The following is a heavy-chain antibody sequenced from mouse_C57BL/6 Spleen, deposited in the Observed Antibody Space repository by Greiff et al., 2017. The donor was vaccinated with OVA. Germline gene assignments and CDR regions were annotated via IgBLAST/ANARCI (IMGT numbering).Heavy chain of an antibody. CDR2: IYPGSGST. Sequence: QVQLQQPGAELVKPGASVKMSCKASGYTFTSYWITWVKQRPGQGLEWIGDIYPGSGSTNYNEKFKSKATLTVDTSSSTAYMQLSSLTSEDSAVYYCATNVYRVWYCDVWGTGATVTVSS. J-gene: IGHJ1*03. D-gene: IGHD2-1*01. CDR1: GYTFTSYW. CDR3: ATNVYRVWYCDV. V-gene: IGHV1-55*01.